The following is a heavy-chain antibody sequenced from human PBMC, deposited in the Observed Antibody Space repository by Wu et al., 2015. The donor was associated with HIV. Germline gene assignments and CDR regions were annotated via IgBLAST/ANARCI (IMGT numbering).Heavy chain of an antibody. J-gene: IGHJ4*02. CDR3: ARDGGIDWDDSGSEF. CDR2: ISGARQVSGQGLEWLRWTTGPSHSA. D-gene: IGHD1-1*01. V-gene: IGHV1-69*04. Sequence: QVQLVQSGADVKKPGSSVKVSCKASGGTFRSYAISWVRQAPGQGLEWMGRISGARQVSGQGLEWLRWTTGPSHSAKYAQKFQDRVSVTTNSSTNVVYMEMRRLTTDDTAVYYCARDGGIDWDDSGSEFWGQGTLVTVSS. CDR1: GGTFRSYA.